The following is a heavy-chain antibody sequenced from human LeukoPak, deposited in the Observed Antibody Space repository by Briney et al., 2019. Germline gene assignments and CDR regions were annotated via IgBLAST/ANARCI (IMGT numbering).Heavy chain of an antibody. J-gene: IGHJ4*02. CDR1: GFTFRSSG. V-gene: IGHV3-30*02. CDR2: IWYDGNEI. CDR3: AREQQGRRAAFDY. Sequence: GGSLRLSCAASGFTFRSSGMHWVRQTPGKGLEWVAFIWYDGNEIYYADSVKGRFTISRDNSRNTLYLQMNSLRTEDTAVDYCAREQQGRRAAFDYWGQGTPVTVSS. D-gene: IGHD1-1*01.